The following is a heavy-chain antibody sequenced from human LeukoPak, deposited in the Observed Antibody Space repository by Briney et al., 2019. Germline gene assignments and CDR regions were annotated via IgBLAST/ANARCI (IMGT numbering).Heavy chain of an antibody. CDR1: GYTFTSYG. J-gene: IGHJ5*02. CDR2: ISAYNGNT. CDR3: ARVIFVVVPAAMGGGNNWFDP. Sequence: EASVKVSCKASGYTFTSYGISWVRQAPGQRLEWMGWISAYNGNTNYAQKLQGRVTMTTDTSTSTAYMELRSLRADDTAVYYCARVIFVVVPAAMGGGNNWFDPWGQGTLVTVSS. V-gene: IGHV1-18*01. D-gene: IGHD2-2*01.